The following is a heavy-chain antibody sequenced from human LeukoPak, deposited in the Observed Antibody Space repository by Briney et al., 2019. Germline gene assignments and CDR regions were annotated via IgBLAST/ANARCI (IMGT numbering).Heavy chain of an antibody. CDR3: ARDYSSSWSRSAFDI. V-gene: IGHV3-30*04. Sequence: GRSLRLSCAASGFTFSSYAMHWVRQAPGKGLERAAVISYDGSNKYYADSVKGRFTISRDNSKNTLYLQMNSLRAEDTAVYYCARDYSSSWSRSAFDIWGQGTMVTVSS. CDR2: ISYDGSNK. D-gene: IGHD6-13*01. CDR1: GFTFSSYA. J-gene: IGHJ3*02.